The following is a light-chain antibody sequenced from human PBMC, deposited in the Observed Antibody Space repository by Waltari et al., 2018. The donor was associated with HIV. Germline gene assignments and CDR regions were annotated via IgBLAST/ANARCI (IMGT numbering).Light chain of an antibody. CDR2: EVS. Sequence: QSALTQPASVSGSPGQSITISCPGTSRDVGGYNYFSWYQQHPGKAPKLRIYEVSNRPSGVSNRFSGSKSGNTASLTISGLQAEDEADYYCSSYTSSSTRVFGGGTKLTVL. CDR3: SSYTSSSTRV. J-gene: IGLJ3*02. CDR1: SRDVGGYNY. V-gene: IGLV2-14*01.